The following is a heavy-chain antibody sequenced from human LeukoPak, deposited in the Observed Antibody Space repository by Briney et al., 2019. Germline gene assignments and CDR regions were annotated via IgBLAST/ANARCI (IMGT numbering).Heavy chain of an antibody. J-gene: IGHJ5*02. CDR1: GFTFSSYA. D-gene: IGHD6-13*01. CDR2: ISGSGGST. V-gene: IGHV3-23*01. CDR3: ARDLPPSGYSSSWYEENWFDP. Sequence: PGGSLRLSCAASGFTFSSYAMSWVRQAPGKGLEWVSAISGSGGSTYYADSVKGRFTISRDNSKNTLYLQMNSLRAEDTAVYYCARDLPPSGYSSSWYEENWFDPWGQGTLVTVSS.